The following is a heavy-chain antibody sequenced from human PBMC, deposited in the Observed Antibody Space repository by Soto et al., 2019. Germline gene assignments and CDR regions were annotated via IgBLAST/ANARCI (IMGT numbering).Heavy chain of an antibody. D-gene: IGHD3-10*01. CDR2: INPSGGST. Sequence: ASVKVSCKASGYTFTSYYMHWVRQAPGQGLEWMGIINPSGGSTSYAQKFQGRVTMTRDTSTSTVYMELSSLRSEDTAVYYCARDPLGSGSYLPNRGWFDPWGQGTLVTVSS. CDR1: GYTFTSYY. CDR3: ARDPLGSGSYLPNRGWFDP. J-gene: IGHJ5*02. V-gene: IGHV1-46*01.